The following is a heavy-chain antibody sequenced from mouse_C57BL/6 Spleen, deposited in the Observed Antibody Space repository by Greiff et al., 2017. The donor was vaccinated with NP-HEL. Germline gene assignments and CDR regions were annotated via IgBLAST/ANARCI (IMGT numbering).Heavy chain of an antibody. D-gene: IGHD1-1*01. V-gene: IGHV1-26*01. CDR2: INPNNGGT. J-gene: IGHJ2*01. CDR1: GYTFTDYY. Sequence: EVQLQQSGPELVKPGASVTISCKASGYTFTDYYMNWVKQSHGKSLEWIGDINPNNGGTSYNQKFKGKATLTVDKSSSTAYMELRSLTSEDSAVYYCARTITTVVSYYFDYWGQGTTLTVSS. CDR3: ARTITTVVSYYFDY.